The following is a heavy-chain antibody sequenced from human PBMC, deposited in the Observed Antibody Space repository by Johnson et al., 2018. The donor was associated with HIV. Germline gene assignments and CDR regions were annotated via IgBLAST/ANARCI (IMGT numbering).Heavy chain of an antibody. CDR3: ARDLLLPEGLRVAFDI. Sequence: VQLVESGGGVVQPGRSLRLSCAASGFTFSSYWMSWVRQAPGKGLEWVANIKQDGSEKYYVDSVKGRFTISRDSAKNALYLQMNSLRADDTAVYYCARDLLLPEGLRVAFDIWGQGTMVTVSS. D-gene: IGHD2-15*01. CDR2: IKQDGSEK. CDR1: GFTFSSYW. J-gene: IGHJ3*02. V-gene: IGHV3-7*01.